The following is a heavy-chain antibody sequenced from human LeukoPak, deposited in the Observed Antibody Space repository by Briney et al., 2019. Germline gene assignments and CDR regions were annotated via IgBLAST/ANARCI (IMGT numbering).Heavy chain of an antibody. J-gene: IGHJ6*04. D-gene: IGHD5-18*01. V-gene: IGHV3-30*04. CDR2: ISYDGSNK. CDR1: GFTFSSYA. Sequence: QPGRSLRLSCAASGFTFSSYAMHWVRQAPGKGLEWVAVISYDGSNKYYADSVKGRFTISRDNSKNTLYLQMNSLRAEDTAVYHCARDTGYSYGTLYYYYGMDVWGKGTTVTVSS. CDR3: ARDTGYSYGTLYYYYGMDV.